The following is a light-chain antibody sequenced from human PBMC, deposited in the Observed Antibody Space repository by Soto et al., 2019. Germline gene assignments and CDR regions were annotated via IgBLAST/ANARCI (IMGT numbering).Light chain of an antibody. V-gene: IGLV2-14*01. J-gene: IGLJ1*01. CDR3: ISYSASSTPYV. CDR2: EVY. CDR1: SSDIAYYNY. Sequence: QSVRTQPASVSGSPGQSITISCTATSSDIAYYNYVSWYQHHPGKAPKLIIYEVYNRPSGVSNRFSGSKSGDTASLSISGLQAEDEADYYCISYSASSTPYVFGTGTKVTVL.